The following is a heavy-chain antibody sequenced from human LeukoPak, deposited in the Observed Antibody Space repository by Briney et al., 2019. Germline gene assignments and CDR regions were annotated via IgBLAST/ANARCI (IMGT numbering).Heavy chain of an antibody. J-gene: IGHJ4*02. CDR2: ITDSGMSS. D-gene: IGHD3-3*01. CDR1: GFTFSKYA. V-gene: IGHV3-23*01. CDR3: ASYPFGVLRFLDWFSSP. Sequence: GGSLRLSCAASGFTFSKYAMTWVRQAPGKGLDWVSSITDSGMSSYYADSVKGRFTISRDNPRNTLYLQMHSLRSEDTAIYYCASYPFGVLRFLDWFSSPGGQGALVTVSS.